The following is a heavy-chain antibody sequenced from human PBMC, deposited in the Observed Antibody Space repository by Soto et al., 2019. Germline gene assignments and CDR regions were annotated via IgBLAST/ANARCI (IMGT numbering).Heavy chain of an antibody. CDR3: PRDLRVGGTNDALDV. J-gene: IGHJ3*01. V-gene: IGHV3-30-3*01. D-gene: IGHD1-26*01. Sequence: QVQVAESGGGVVQPGGSLRLSCAASGVTFSGYNMHWVRQAPGKGREWVAVVSPDGNKYYADSVEGRFTISRDDSMNTLYLEMSSLRAEDTAIYYCPRDLRVGGTNDALDVWCQGAMVTVSA. CDR2: VSPDGNK. CDR1: GVTFSGYN.